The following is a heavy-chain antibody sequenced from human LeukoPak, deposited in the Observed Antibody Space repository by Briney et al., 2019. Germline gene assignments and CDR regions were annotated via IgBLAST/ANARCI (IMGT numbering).Heavy chain of an antibody. J-gene: IGHJ4*02. CDR3: ARDIVVVPAAKSAWDY. V-gene: IGHV3-7*03. Sequence: GGSLRLSCAASGFTFSSYWMSWVRQAPGKGLKWVANIKQAGSEKYYVDSVKGRFTISRDNAKNSLYLQMNSLRAEDTAVYYCARDIVVVPAAKSAWDYWGQGTLVTVSS. CDR1: GFTFSSYW. D-gene: IGHD2-2*01. CDR2: IKQAGSEK.